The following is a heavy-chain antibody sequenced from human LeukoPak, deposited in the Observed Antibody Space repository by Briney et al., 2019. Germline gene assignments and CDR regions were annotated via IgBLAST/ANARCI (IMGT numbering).Heavy chain of an antibody. CDR3: AKGTMSGSYYEGILDY. CDR1: GFTFSSYA. CDR2: ISGSGGST. Sequence: EGSLRLSCAASGFTFSSYAMSWVRQAPGKGLEWVSAISGSGGSTYYADSVKGRFTISRDNSKNTLYLQMNSLRAEDTAVYYCAKGTMSGSYYEGILDYWGQGTLVTVSS. J-gene: IGHJ4*02. V-gene: IGHV3-23*01. D-gene: IGHD1-26*01.